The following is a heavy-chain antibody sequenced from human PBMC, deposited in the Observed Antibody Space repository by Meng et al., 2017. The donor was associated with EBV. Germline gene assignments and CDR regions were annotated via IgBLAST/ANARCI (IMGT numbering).Heavy chain of an antibody. CDR2: IYWDDDK. CDR3: AHRRDEYSSSWYGWFDP. D-gene: IGHD6-13*01. V-gene: IGHV2-5*02. CDR1: GFSLSTSGVG. Sequence: QITFKESGPTLVKPTQTLTLTCTFSGFSLSTSGVGVGWIRQPPGEALEWLALIYWDDDKRYSPSLKSRPTITKDTSKNQVVLTMTNMDPVDTATYYCAHRRDEYSSSWYGWFDPWGQGTLVTVSS. J-gene: IGHJ5*02.